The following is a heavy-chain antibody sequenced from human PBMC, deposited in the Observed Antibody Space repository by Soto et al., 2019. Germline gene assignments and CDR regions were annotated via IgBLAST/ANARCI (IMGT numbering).Heavy chain of an antibody. V-gene: IGHV3-48*02. CDR2: ISWRSSTI. D-gene: IGHD6-13*01. Sequence: EVQLVESGGGLVQPGGSLRLSCAASGFTFSIYSMHWVRQAPGKGLEWVSYISWRSSTIHYADSVKGRFTISRDNAKNSQYLHMNSLRDEDTVVYYCARDQQLNVGDYYYGMDVWGQGTTVTVSS. J-gene: IGHJ6*02. CDR3: ARDQQLNVGDYYYGMDV. CDR1: GFTFSIYS.